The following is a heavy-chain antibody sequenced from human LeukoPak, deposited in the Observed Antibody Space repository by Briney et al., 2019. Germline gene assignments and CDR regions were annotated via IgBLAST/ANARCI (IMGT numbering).Heavy chain of an antibody. D-gene: IGHD1-26*01. CDR3: AKTTGRGTVDPGTSGYITF. CDR2: IHYSGST. V-gene: IGHV4-39*01. Sequence: SETLSLTCTVSGGSISSSNYYWDWVRQPPGQGLEWIGSIHYSGSTYYNPSLRSRVTISVDTSKNQFSLKMSSVTAADTAVYYCAKTTGRGTVDPGTSGYITFWSQGILVTVSS. J-gene: IGHJ4*02. CDR1: GGSISSSNYY.